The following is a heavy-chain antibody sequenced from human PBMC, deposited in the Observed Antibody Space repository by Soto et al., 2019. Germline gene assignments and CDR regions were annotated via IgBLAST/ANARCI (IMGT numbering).Heavy chain of an antibody. CDR2: IYYSGTT. V-gene: IGHV4-59*08. D-gene: IGHD6-19*01. CDR1: GGSISSYY. CDR3: ARRSSSGFVNWFDP. J-gene: IGHJ5*02. Sequence: SETLSLTCTVSGGSISSYYWSWIRQPPGKGLEWIGYIYYSGTTNYNPSLKSRISISVDTSKNHFSLTVNSVTAADTAVYYCARRSSSGFVNWFDPWGQGTLVTVSS.